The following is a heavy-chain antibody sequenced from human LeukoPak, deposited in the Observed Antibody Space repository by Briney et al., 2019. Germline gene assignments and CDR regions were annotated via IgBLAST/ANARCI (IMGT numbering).Heavy chain of an antibody. CDR1: GFSFTTYW. D-gene: IGHD3-16*02. CDR2: INQDSSEV. V-gene: IGHV3-7*03. J-gene: IGHJ4*02. CDR3: AKASDIIGWDD. Sequence: GGSLRLSCEASGFSFTTYWVNWLRQAPGKGLEWVACINQDSSEVWYMDDVKVRLTISRDNSENTLYLQMDSLTVEDTAVYYCAKASDIIGWDDWGQGVPVTVSS.